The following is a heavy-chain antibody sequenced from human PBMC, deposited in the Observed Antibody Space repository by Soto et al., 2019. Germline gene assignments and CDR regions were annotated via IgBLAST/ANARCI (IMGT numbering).Heavy chain of an antibody. CDR1: GGSISSYY. CDR2: IYYSGST. CDR3: ARRYGGNFDY. J-gene: IGHJ4*02. Sequence: QVQLQESDPGLVKPSETLSLTCTVSGGSISSYYWSWIRQPPGKGLKWIGYIYYSGSTNYNPSLXRXVXIXXDTSKNQFSLKLSSVTAADTAVYYCARRYGGNFDYWGQGTLVTVSS. D-gene: IGHD1-26*01. V-gene: IGHV4-59*01.